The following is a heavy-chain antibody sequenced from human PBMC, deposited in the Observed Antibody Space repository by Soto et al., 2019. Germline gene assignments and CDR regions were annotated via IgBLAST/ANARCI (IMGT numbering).Heavy chain of an antibody. CDR3: ARGRQSRTECCGIDSCAWFDP. CDR2: IHYSGST. Sequence: SETLSLTCTVSGGPISSYYWTWIRQPPGKGLEWIGYIHYSGSTDYNPSLKRRGTISLDTSKNQFFLGLSSVTAADTAVYYCARGRQSRTECCGIDSCAWFDPWGQGPQVTVSS. D-gene: IGHD2-15*01. CDR1: GGPISSYY. J-gene: IGHJ5*02. V-gene: IGHV4-59*01.